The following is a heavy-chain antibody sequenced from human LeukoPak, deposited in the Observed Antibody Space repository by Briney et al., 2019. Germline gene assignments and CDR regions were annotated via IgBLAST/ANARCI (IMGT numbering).Heavy chain of an antibody. V-gene: IGHV4-39*01. CDR3: ARGPDYSSSYAANWFDP. D-gene: IGHD6-13*01. CDR2: IYHSGST. CDR1: GGSISSSPYY. Sequence: PSETLSLTCTVSGGSISSSPYYWGWIRQPPGKGLEWIGSIYHSGSTFYDPSLKSRVTISIDTSRSQFSLRLNSVTSADTAVYFCARGPDYSSSYAANWFDPWGQGTLVTVSS. J-gene: IGHJ5*02.